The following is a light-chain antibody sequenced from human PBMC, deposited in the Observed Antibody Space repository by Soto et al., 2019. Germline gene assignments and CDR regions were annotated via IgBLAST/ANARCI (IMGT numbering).Light chain of an antibody. Sequence: EIVLTQSPGTLSLSPGERATLSCRASQSVSSTYFAWYQQKPGQAPRLLIYGASSRATGIPDRFSGSGSGTDFTITISRLEPEDSAVYYCQQYGSSPYTFGQGTKLEIK. J-gene: IGKJ2*01. CDR2: GAS. CDR1: QSVSSTY. CDR3: QQYGSSPYT. V-gene: IGKV3-20*01.